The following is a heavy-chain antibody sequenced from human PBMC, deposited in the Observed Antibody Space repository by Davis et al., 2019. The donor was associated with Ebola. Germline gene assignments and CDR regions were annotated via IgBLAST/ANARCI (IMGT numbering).Heavy chain of an antibody. D-gene: IGHD6-13*01. Sequence: PSETLSLTCAVYGGSFSGYYWSWIRQPPGKGLEWIGEINHSGSTNYNPSLKSRVTISVDPSKNQFSLKLCSVTAADTAVYYCAGFAPAAGTDWFDPWGQGTLVTVSS. CDR3: AGFAPAAGTDWFDP. V-gene: IGHV4-34*01. J-gene: IGHJ5*02. CDR1: GGSFSGYY. CDR2: INHSGST.